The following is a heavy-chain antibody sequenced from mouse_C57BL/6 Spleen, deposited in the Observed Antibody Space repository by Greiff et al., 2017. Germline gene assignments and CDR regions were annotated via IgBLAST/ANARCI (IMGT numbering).Heavy chain of an antibody. V-gene: IGHV1-78*01. J-gene: IGHJ4*01. CDR3: ARYYSIYGAMDV. Sequence: QVQLQQSDAELVKPGASVKISCKASGYTFTDYTIPWMKQRPEQGLEWIGYIYPRDGSTKYNEKFKGKATLTADKASSTAYMQLNSLTSEDTAVYFCARYYSIYGAMDVWGQGTSVTVSS. CDR1: GYTFTDYT. CDR2: IYPRDGST. D-gene: IGHD2-5*01.